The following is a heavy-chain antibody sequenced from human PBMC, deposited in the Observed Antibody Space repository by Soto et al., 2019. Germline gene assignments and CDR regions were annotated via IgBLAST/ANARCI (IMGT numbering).Heavy chain of an antibody. CDR1: GYTFTNYH. CDR3: ALPKNTLGWYNF. D-gene: IGHD6-19*01. Sequence: ASVKVSCKTSGYTFTNYHVHWVRQAPGQGLEWMGAINPNGGSTTYAQHLQGRVTMTSGSSTSTVYMEMGSLRSDDSAVYYCALPKNTLGWYNFWGQGTLVTVSS. CDR2: INPNGGST. J-gene: IGHJ4*02. V-gene: IGHV1-46*01.